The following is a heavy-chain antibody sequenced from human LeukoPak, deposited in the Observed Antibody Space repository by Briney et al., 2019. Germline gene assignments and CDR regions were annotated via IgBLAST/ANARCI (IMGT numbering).Heavy chain of an antibody. D-gene: IGHD6-6*01. CDR3: ATDAKYRIAARKLDY. CDR1: GSIFTDHY. Sequence: ASVKVSCKTSGSIFTDHYMHWVRQARGKRLEWMGRFDPEGGNTLYAEKFQGRVTITADTSTATSYMEVSSLTSEDTAVYYCATDAKYRIAARKLDYWGQGTLVTVSA. J-gene: IGHJ4*02. CDR2: FDPEGGNT. V-gene: IGHV1-69-2*01.